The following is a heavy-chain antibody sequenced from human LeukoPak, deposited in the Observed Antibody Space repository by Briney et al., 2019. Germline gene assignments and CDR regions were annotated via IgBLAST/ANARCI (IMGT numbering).Heavy chain of an antibody. V-gene: IGHV4-59*01. CDR2: IYYSGST. Sequence: PSETLSLTCTVSGGSISSYYWSWIRQPPGKGLEWIGYIYYSGSTNYNPPLKSRVTISVDTSKNQFSLKLSSVTAADTAVYYCARGTGTYYHDSSGYYDYWGQGTLVTVSS. CDR1: GGSISSYY. J-gene: IGHJ4*02. D-gene: IGHD3-22*01. CDR3: ARGTGTYYHDSSGYYDY.